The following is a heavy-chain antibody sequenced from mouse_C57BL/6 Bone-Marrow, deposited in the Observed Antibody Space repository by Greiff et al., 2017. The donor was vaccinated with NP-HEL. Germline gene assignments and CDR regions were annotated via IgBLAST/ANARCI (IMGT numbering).Heavy chain of an antibody. CDR3: ARSGWPFDY. CDR2: IDPSDSYT. D-gene: IGHD2-3*01. CDR1: GYTFTSYW. J-gene: IGHJ2*01. V-gene: IGHV1-69*01. Sequence: QVQLQQPGAELVMPGASVKLSCKASGYTFTSYWMHWVKQRPGQGLEWIGEIDPSDSYTNYNQKFKGKSTLTVDKSSSTAYMQLSSLPSEDSAVYYCARSGWPFDYWGQGTTLTVSS.